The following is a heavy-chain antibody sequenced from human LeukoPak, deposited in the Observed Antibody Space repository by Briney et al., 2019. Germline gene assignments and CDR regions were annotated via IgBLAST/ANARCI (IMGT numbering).Heavy chain of an antibody. CDR1: GDSFSNYA. V-gene: IGHV1-69*05. CDR3: ARGDTAMVLYNWFDP. Sequence: ASVKVSCKASGDSFSNYAISWVRQAPGQGLEWMGGIIPIFGTANYAQKFQGRVTITTDESTSTAYMELSSLRSEDTAVYYCARGDTAMVLYNWFDPWGQGTLVTVSS. CDR2: IIPIFGTA. J-gene: IGHJ5*02. D-gene: IGHD5-18*01.